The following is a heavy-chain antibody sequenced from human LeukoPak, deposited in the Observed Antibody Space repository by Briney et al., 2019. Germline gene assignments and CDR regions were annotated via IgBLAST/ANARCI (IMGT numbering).Heavy chain of an antibody. V-gene: IGHV4-59*08. Sequence: SETLSLTCTVSGGSIRGYFWTWIRQPPGKGLEWIGYIYYSGSTNYNPSLKSRVTIAVDTSKNQFSLRLNFVTAADTAIYYCARQGYDILTGYIDAFDIWGQGTMVTVSS. CDR1: GGSIRGYF. J-gene: IGHJ3*02. CDR3: ARQGYDILTGYIDAFDI. D-gene: IGHD3-9*01. CDR2: IYYSGST.